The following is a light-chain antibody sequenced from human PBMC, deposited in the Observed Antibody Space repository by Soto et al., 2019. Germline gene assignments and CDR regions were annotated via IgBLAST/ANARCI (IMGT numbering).Light chain of an antibody. CDR1: QRVSSY. CDR3: QQRSNWPPIT. CDR2: DAS. J-gene: IGKJ5*01. Sequence: EIVLTQSPDTLSLSPGERATLSCRASQRVSSYLAWYQQKPGQAPRLLIYDASNRATGIPARFSGSGSGTDFTLTISSLEPEDFAVYYCQQRSNWPPITFGQGTRREIK. V-gene: IGKV3-11*01.